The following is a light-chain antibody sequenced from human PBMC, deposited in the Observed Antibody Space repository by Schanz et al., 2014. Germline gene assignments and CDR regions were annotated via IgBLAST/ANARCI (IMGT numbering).Light chain of an antibody. V-gene: IGLV2-11*01. Sequence: QSALTQPRSVSGSPGQSVTISCTGTSSDVGGYNHVSWYQQHPGKAPKLMIYDVSKRPSGVRDRFSGSKSGNTASLTISGLQTEDEADYYCCSYAGTFWVFGGGTKLTVL. CDR3: CSYAGTFWV. CDR1: SSDVGGYNH. CDR2: DVS. J-gene: IGLJ3*02.